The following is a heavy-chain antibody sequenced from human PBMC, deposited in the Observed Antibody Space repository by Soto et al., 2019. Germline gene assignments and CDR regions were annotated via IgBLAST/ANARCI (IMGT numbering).Heavy chain of an antibody. J-gene: IGHJ3*02. CDR2: ISWNSGSI. Sequence: GGSLRLSCAASGFTFDDYAMHWVRQAPGKGLEWVSGISWNSGSIGYADSVKGRFTFSRDNAKNSLYLQMNSLRAEDTALYYCAKGNLLTTVTRDAFDIWGQGTMVTVSS. CDR3: AKGNLLTTVTRDAFDI. D-gene: IGHD4-17*01. CDR1: GFTFDDYA. V-gene: IGHV3-9*01.